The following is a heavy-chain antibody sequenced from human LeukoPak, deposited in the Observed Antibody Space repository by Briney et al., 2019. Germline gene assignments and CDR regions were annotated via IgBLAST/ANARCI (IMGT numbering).Heavy chain of an antibody. V-gene: IGHV4-39*02. J-gene: IGHJ4*02. CDR1: GGSISSSSYY. D-gene: IGHD6-13*01. Sequence: SETLSLTCTVSGGSISSSSYYWGWIRQPPGKGMEWIGSIYYSGSTYYNPSLKSRVTISVDTSKNQFSLKLSSVTAADTAVYYCARESNPGIAAAGTSFDYWGQGTLVTVSS. CDR2: IYYSGST. CDR3: ARESNPGIAAAGTSFDY.